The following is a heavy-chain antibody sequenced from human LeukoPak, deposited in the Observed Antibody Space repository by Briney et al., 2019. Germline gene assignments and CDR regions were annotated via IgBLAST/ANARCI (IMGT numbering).Heavy chain of an antibody. Sequence: ESSETLSLTCTVSGGSISSYYWSWIRQPPGKGLEWIGYIYYSGSTNYNPSLKSRVTISVDTSKNQFSLKLTSVTAADTAIYYCARHRSGWYSDFDFWGQGTLVTVSS. D-gene: IGHD6-19*01. J-gene: IGHJ4*02. V-gene: IGHV4-59*08. CDR1: GGSISSYY. CDR2: IYYSGST. CDR3: ARHRSGWYSDFDF.